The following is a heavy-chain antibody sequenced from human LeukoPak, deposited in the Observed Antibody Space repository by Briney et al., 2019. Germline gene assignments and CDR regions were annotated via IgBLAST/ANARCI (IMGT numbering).Heavy chain of an antibody. J-gene: IGHJ1*01. D-gene: IGHD3-22*01. CDR2: IKSDGST. V-gene: IGHV3-74*01. CDR3: ARAPSEIGGYYPEYFRH. Sequence: GGSLRLSCAASGFTFSSYWMHWVRQAPGKGLVWVSRIKSDGSTNYADSVKGRFTISRDNAKNTVSLQMNSLRAEDTGVYYCARAPSEIGGYYPEYFRHWAQGTLVTVSS. CDR1: GFTFSSYW.